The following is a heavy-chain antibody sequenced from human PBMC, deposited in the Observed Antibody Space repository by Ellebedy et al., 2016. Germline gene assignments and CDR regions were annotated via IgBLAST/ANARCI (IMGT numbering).Heavy chain of an antibody. D-gene: IGHD4/OR15-4a*01. J-gene: IGHJ4*02. Sequence: SLKISXAGSGFTFNDYALHWVRQAPGKGLEWVSGISWDSAVIGYGGSVKGRFTISKDSAKNYLYLQMNSLRPEDTAFYYCAKGTMDYFYHWGQGTLVIVSS. CDR1: GFTFNDYA. V-gene: IGHV3-9*01. CDR3: AKGTMDYFYH. CDR2: ISWDSAVI.